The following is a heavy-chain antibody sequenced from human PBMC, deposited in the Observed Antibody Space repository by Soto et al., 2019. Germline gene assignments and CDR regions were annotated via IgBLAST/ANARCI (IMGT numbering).Heavy chain of an antibody. CDR1: GFTFSSYG. V-gene: IGHV3-30*18. Sequence: RGSLRLSCAASGFTFSSYGMHWVRQAPGKGLEWVAVISYDGSNKYYADSVKGRFTISRDNSKNTLYLQMNSLRAEDTAVYYCAKDGQGYCSSTSCWSVDYWGQGTLVTVSS. J-gene: IGHJ4*02. D-gene: IGHD2-2*01. CDR2: ISYDGSNK. CDR3: AKDGQGYCSSTSCWSVDY.